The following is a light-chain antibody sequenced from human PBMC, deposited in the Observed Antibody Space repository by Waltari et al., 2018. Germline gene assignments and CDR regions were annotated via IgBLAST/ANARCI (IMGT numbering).Light chain of an antibody. Sequence: DIQMTQSPSSVSASVGDRVTITCRAGPGISWWLAWYQQKPGKAPNLLIFPASTLHSGVPSRFRGNGSGTDFTLTISSLQPEDFATYFCQQTNGFPHTFGQGSKVEIK. CDR2: PAS. CDR1: PGISWW. V-gene: IGKV1D-12*01. J-gene: IGKJ2*01. CDR3: QQTNGFPHT.